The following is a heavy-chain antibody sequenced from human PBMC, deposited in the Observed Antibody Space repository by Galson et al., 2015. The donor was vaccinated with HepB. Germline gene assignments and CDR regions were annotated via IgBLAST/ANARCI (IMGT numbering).Heavy chain of an antibody. D-gene: IGHD6-13*01. CDR3: ARVPHSSSWDDSYYYMDV. CDR2: MDPNSGNT. V-gene: IGHV1-8*01. J-gene: IGHJ6*03. Sequence: GGTFSRYAINWVRQATGQGLEWLGWMDPNSGNTGYAQKFQGRITMTRNTSISTAYMELRSLRSEDTAVYYCARVPHSSSWDDSYYYMDVWGKGTTVTVSS. CDR1: GGTFSRYA.